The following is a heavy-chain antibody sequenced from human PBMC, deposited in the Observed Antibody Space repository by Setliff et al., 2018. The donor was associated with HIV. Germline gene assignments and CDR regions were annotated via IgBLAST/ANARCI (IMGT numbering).Heavy chain of an antibody. Sequence: GGSLRLSCAASGFSFSTYAMSWVRQASGKGLEWVGRIRNKFNSLATQYGESVKGRFTISRDDSKNTAYLQMTSLKNDDTAVYFCATNVLVAGSSLDTWGQGSLVTVSS. D-gene: IGHD5-12*01. V-gene: IGHV3-73*01. CDR1: GFSFSTYA. CDR2: IRNKFNSLAT. J-gene: IGHJ5*02. CDR3: ATNVLVAGSSLDT.